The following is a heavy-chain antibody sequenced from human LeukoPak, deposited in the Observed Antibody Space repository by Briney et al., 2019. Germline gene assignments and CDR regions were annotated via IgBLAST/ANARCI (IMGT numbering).Heavy chain of an antibody. CDR2: IYYTGGT. V-gene: IGHV4-59*01. Sequence: SETLSLTCTVSGGSIGSYFWSWLRQPPGKGLEWIGYIYYTGGTNYNPSLKSRVTISVDTSKNQFSLKLSSVTAADTAVYYCARGPGDSYGPYYYYYYYMDVWGKGTTVTVSS. CDR1: GGSIGSYF. J-gene: IGHJ6*03. D-gene: IGHD5-18*01. CDR3: ARGPGDSYGPYYYYYYYMDV.